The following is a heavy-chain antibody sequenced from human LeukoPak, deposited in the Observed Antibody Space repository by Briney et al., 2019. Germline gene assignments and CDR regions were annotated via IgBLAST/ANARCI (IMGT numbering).Heavy chain of an antibody. Sequence: AGGSLRLSCAASGLTVSSNYMSWVRQAPGKGLEWVSVIYSGGSTYYADSVKGRFTISRDNSKNTLYLQMNSLRAEDTAVYYCARGIVGAPGRVDYWGQGTLVTVSS. D-gene: IGHD1-26*01. V-gene: IGHV3-66*01. CDR1: GLTVSSNY. CDR3: ARGIVGAPGRVDY. J-gene: IGHJ4*02. CDR2: IYSGGST.